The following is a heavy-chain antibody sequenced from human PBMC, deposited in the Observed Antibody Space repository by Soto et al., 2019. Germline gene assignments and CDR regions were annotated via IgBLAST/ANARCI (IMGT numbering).Heavy chain of an antibody. V-gene: IGHV5-51*01. D-gene: IGHD3-22*01. Sequence: PGESLKISCKGSGYSFTSYWIGWVRQMPGKGLEWMGIIYPGDSDTRYSPSFQGQVTISADKSISTAYLQWSSLKASDTAMYYCARATYYYDSSGYLVAFDIWGQGTMVTV. CDR1: GYSFTSYW. CDR2: IYPGDSDT. CDR3: ARATYYYDSSGYLVAFDI. J-gene: IGHJ3*02.